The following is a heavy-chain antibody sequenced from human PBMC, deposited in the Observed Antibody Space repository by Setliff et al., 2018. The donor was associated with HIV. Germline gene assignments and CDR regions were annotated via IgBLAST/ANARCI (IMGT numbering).Heavy chain of an antibody. CDR3: ARVFPVVTAEDNRFDP. Sequence: PSETLSLTCTVSGGSVSIYHLSWLRQSPGKGLECIGYICASGTTQYNPSLESRATISLDTSKNQISLKLKSVTAADTAMYYCARVFPVVTAEDNRFDPWGQGTLVTVSS. J-gene: IGHJ5*02. V-gene: IGHV4-4*09. D-gene: IGHD2-21*02. CDR1: GGSVSIYH. CDR2: ICASGTT.